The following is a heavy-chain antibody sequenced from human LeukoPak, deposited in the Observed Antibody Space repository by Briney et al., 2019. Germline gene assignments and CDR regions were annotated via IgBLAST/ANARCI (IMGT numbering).Heavy chain of an antibody. Sequence: GESLQISCQDSGYRFSSYWIAWVRQMPGKGLEYIGIIYPGDSDIRYSSSFQGLVTISADKSISTAYLQWSSLKASDTAMYYCARRPQWLVPFVDYWGQGTLVTVSS. CDR1: GYRFSSYW. CDR2: IYPGDSDI. J-gene: IGHJ4*02. V-gene: IGHV5-51*01. D-gene: IGHD6-19*01. CDR3: ARRPQWLVPFVDY.